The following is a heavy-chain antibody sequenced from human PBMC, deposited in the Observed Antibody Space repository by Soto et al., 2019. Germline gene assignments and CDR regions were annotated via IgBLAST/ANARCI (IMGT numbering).Heavy chain of an antibody. CDR2: ISYDGSNK. CDR3: AKEFSYSSDWFDP. CDR1: GFTFSSYG. J-gene: IGHJ5*02. D-gene: IGHD6-19*01. V-gene: IGHV3-30*18. Sequence: GGSLRLSCAASGFTFSSYGMHWVRQAPGKGLEWVAVISYDGSNKYYADSVKGRFTISRDNSKNTLYLQMNSLRVEDTAVYYCAKEFSYSSDWFDPWGQGTLVTVPQ.